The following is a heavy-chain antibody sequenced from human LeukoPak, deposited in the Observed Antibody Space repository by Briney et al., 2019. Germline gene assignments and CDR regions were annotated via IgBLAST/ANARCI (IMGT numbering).Heavy chain of an antibody. V-gene: IGHV4-59*08. CDR3: ARHRRYFGVRGAFDI. D-gene: IGHD3-9*01. Sequence: PSETLSLTCTVSGGSISSYYWSWIRQPPGKGLEWIGYIYYSGSTNYNPSLKSRVTISVDTSKNQFSLKLSSVTAADTAVYYCARHRRYFGVRGAFDIWGQGTMVTVSS. J-gene: IGHJ3*02. CDR2: IYYSGST. CDR1: GGSISSYY.